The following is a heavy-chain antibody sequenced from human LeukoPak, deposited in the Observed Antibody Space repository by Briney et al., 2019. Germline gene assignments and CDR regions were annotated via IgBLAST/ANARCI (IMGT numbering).Heavy chain of an antibody. Sequence: ASVKVSCKVSGYTFTDYYMHWVQQAPRKGLEWMGLVDPEDGETIYAEKFQGRVTITVDTSTDTAYMELSSLRSEDTAVHYCATEIVAATTYYFDYWGQGTLVTVSS. D-gene: IGHD1-26*01. CDR3: ATEIVAATTYYFDY. CDR1: GYTFTDYY. V-gene: IGHV1-69-2*01. J-gene: IGHJ4*02. CDR2: VDPEDGET.